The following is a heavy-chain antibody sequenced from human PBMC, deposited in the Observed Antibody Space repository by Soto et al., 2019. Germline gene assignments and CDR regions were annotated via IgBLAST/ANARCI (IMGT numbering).Heavy chain of an antibody. D-gene: IGHD3-22*01. Sequence: SLRHSCAASGFTFSSYAMHWVRQAPGKGLEWVAVISYDGSNKYYADSVKGRFTISRDNSKNTLYLQMNSLRAEDTAVYYCARDGLPRYYYDSSGYPDYWGQGTLVTVSS. V-gene: IGHV3-30-3*01. CDR2: ISYDGSNK. CDR3: ARDGLPRYYYDSSGYPDY. J-gene: IGHJ4*02. CDR1: GFTFSSYA.